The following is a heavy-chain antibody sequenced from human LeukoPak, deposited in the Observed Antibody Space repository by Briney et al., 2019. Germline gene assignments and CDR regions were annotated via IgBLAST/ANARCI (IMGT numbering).Heavy chain of an antibody. Sequence: GGSLRLSCAASGFSVSSNYMNWVRQAPGKGLEWVSIIYSGGTTYYADSVKGRFTISRDDSKNTLHLQMNSLRAEDTAVYYCARVLWNGDYPRFDYWGQGTLVTVSS. CDR2: IYSGGTT. J-gene: IGHJ4*02. CDR1: GFSVSSNY. D-gene: IGHD4-17*01. V-gene: IGHV3-53*01. CDR3: ARVLWNGDYPRFDY.